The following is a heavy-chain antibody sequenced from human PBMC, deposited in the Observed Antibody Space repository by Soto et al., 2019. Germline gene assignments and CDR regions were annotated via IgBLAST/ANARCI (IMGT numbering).Heavy chain of an antibody. D-gene: IGHD1-7*01. CDR1: GGSFTSNNW. V-gene: IGHV4-4*02. Sequence: QVQLQESGPGLVKPSGTLSLTCAVSGGSFTSNNWWTWVRQPPGQGLEWIGEVDRTGSTNYNPSLQSRVTISLDTSENQFSLKVTSLTAADTAVYYCASRDPGTSVDYWGQGTLVTVSS. J-gene: IGHJ4*02. CDR2: VDRTGST. CDR3: ASRDPGTSVDY.